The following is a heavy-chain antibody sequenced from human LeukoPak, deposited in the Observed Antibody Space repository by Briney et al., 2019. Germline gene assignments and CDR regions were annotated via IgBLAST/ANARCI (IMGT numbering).Heavy chain of an antibody. J-gene: IGHJ4*02. Sequence: GGSLRLSCAASGFTFSSYGMHWVRQAPGKGLEWVAVIWCDGSNKYYADSVKGRFTISRDNSKNTLYLQMNSLRAEDTAVYYCARDMGGIAVAGFDYWGQGTLVTVSS. CDR3: ARDMGGIAVAGFDY. V-gene: IGHV3-33*01. D-gene: IGHD6-19*01. CDR1: GFTFSSYG. CDR2: IWCDGSNK.